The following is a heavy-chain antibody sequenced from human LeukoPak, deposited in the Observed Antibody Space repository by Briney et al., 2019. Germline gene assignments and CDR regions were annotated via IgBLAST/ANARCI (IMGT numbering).Heavy chain of an antibody. CDR1: GFTFSSYA. CDR3: AREGSSGGPYGMDV. J-gene: IGHJ6*02. V-gene: IGHV3-30*09. Sequence: GGSLRLSCAASGFTFSSYAMHWVRQAPGKGLEWVAVISYDGSNKYYADSVKGRFAISRDNAKNSLYLQMNSLRAEDTAVYYCAREGSSGGPYGMDVWGQGTTVTVSS. D-gene: IGHD2-15*01. CDR2: ISYDGSNK.